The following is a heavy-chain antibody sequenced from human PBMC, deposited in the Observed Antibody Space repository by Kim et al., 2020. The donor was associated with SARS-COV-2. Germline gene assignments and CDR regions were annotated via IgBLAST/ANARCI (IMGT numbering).Heavy chain of an antibody. CDR2: IYPGDSDT. D-gene: IGHD6-13*01. J-gene: IGHJ4*02. CDR3: ASQGRGIEAAGTPYY. V-gene: IGHV5-51*01. CDR1: GYSFTSYW. Sequence: GESLKISCKGSGYSFTSYWIGWVRQMPGKGLEWMGIIYPGDSDTRYSPSFQGQVTISADKSISTAYLQWSSLKASDTAMYYCASQGRGIEAAGTPYYWGQGTLVTVSS.